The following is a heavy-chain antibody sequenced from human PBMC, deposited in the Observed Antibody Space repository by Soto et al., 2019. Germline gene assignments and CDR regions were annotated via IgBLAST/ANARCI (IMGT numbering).Heavy chain of an antibody. V-gene: IGHV1-18*01. J-gene: IGHJ6*02. CDR3: ARDSIAAAANYGMDV. CDR1: GYTFTSYG. CDR2: ISAYNGNT. Sequence: GASVKVSCKASGYTFTSYGISWVRQAPGQGLERMGWISAYNGNTNYAQKLQGRVTMTTDTSTSTAYMELRSLRSDDTAVYYCARDSIAAAANYGMDVWGQGTTVTVSS. D-gene: IGHD6-13*01.